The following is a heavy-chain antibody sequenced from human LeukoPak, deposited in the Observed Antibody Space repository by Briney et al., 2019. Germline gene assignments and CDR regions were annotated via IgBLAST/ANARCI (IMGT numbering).Heavy chain of an antibody. CDR3: ARQYDSYFYYYLDL. CDR1: GYPINNAYY. D-gene: IGHD2-2*01. CDR2: LHHPDST. Sequence: PSETLSLTCGVSGYPINNAYYWVWIRRPPGKGLEWIGSLHHPDSTYYNPSLKSRVTMSVDTSRNQFSLRLSFVTAADTAVYYCARQYDSYFYYYLDLWGTGTTVTVSS. V-gene: IGHV4-38-2*01. J-gene: IGHJ6*03.